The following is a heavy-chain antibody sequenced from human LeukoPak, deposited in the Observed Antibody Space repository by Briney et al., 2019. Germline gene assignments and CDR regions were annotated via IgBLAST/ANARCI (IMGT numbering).Heavy chain of an antibody. D-gene: IGHD3-3*01. CDR3: AKLTGRFLEWLLLVY. Sequence: GGSLRLSCAASGFTFSSYWMHWVRQAPGKGLVWVSRINTDGSSTSYADSVKGRFTISRDNSKNTLYLQMNSLRAEDTAVYYCAKLTGRFLEWLLLVYWGQGTLVTVSS. CDR2: INTDGSST. V-gene: IGHV3-74*01. J-gene: IGHJ4*02. CDR1: GFTFSSYW.